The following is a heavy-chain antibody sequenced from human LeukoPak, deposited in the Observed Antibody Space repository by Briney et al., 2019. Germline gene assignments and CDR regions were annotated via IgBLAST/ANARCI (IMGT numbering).Heavy chain of an antibody. Sequence: PSETLSLTCGVSGGSIDSTNYWSWVRQAPGKGLEWIGEIAHDGTRNYNPSLRSRVAMSFDRANNYFSLSLTAVTAADTALYYCTGENRPFCPSAFWGQGVMVTVSS. CDR2: IAHDGTR. CDR1: GGSIDSTNY. V-gene: IGHV4-4*02. J-gene: IGHJ4*02. D-gene: IGHD2/OR15-2a*01. CDR3: TGENRPFCPSAF.